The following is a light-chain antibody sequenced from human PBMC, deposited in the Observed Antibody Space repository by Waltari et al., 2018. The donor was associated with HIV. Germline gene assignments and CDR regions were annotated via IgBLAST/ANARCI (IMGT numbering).Light chain of an antibody. CDR2: EVN. CDR3: TSYAGSNNLVI. Sequence: QSALTQPHSASGSPGQSVTISCTGTSSDVGPYDYVSWYQQHPDKAPRLIIYEVNKRPSGVPDRFSGSKSGNTASLTVSGLQAEDEADYYCTSYAGSNNLVIFGGGTKVTVL. V-gene: IGLV2-8*01. CDR1: SSDVGPYDY. J-gene: IGLJ2*01.